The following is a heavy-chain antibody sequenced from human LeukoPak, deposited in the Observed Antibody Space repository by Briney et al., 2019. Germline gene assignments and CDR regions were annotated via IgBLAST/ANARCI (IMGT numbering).Heavy chain of an antibody. CDR1: GFTFSSYA. Sequence: GGSLRLSCAASGFTFSSYAMHWVRQAPGKGLEWVAVISYDGSNKYYADSVKGRFTISRDNSKNTLYLQMNSLRAEDMAVYYCARDDLSSLTYYHYYGMDVWGQGTTVTVSS. CDR2: ISYDGSNK. D-gene: IGHD3-9*01. V-gene: IGHV3-30-3*01. J-gene: IGHJ6*02. CDR3: ARDDLSSLTYYHYYGMDV.